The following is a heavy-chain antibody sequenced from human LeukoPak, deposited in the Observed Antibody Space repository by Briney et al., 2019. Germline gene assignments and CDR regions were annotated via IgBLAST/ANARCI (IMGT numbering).Heavy chain of an antibody. CDR3: AKGRYSYGFVDY. D-gene: IGHD5-18*01. Sequence: GGSLRLSCAASGFTFSSYAMRWVPQSPGKGREWVSAISGSGGSTYYADSVKGRFTISRDNSKNTLYLQMNSLRAEDTAVYYCAKGRYSYGFVDYWGQGTLVTVSS. J-gene: IGHJ4*02. CDR1: GFTFSSYA. CDR2: ISGSGGST. V-gene: IGHV3-23*01.